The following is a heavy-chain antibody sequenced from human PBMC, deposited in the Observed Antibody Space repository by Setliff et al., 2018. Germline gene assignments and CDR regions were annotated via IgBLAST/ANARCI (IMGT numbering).Heavy chain of an antibody. CDR3: ARGDYNFWSGYYSSYYSDY. V-gene: IGHV4-61*09. J-gene: IGHJ4*02. D-gene: IGHD3-3*01. CDR1: GGSISSGSYY. Sequence: SETLSLTCTVSGGSISSGSYYWSWIRQPAGKGLEWIGHIYTSGSTNYNPSLKSRVTISVDTSKNQFSLKLSSVTAADTAVYYCARGDYNFWSGYYSSYYSDYWGQGTLVTVSS. CDR2: IYTSGST.